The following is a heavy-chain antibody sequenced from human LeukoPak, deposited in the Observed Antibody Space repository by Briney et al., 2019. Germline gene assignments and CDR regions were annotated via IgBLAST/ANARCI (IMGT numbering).Heavy chain of an antibody. V-gene: IGHV4-39*01. CDR1: GGSISSSSYY. CDR3: GGISSGWYYYYGMDV. Sequence: KPSETLSLTCTVSGGSISSSSYYWGWIRQPPGKGLEWIGSIYYSGSTYYNPSLKSRVTISVDTSKNQFSLKLSSVTAADTAVYYCGGISSGWYYYYGMDVWGQGTTVTVSS. D-gene: IGHD6-19*01. CDR2: IYYSGST. J-gene: IGHJ6*02.